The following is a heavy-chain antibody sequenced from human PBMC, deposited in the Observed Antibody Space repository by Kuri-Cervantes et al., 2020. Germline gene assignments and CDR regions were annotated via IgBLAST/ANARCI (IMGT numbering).Heavy chain of an antibody. V-gene: IGHV1-18*01. D-gene: IGHD1-26*01. Sequence: ASVKVSCKASGYTFTSYGISWVRQAPGQGLEWMGWISAYNGNTNYAQKLQGRVAMTTDTSTSTAYMELRSLRSDDTAVYYCASGLSSGSYFDYWGQGTRVTCAS. J-gene: IGHJ4*02. CDR1: GYTFTSYG. CDR2: ISAYNGNT. CDR3: ASGLSSGSYFDY.